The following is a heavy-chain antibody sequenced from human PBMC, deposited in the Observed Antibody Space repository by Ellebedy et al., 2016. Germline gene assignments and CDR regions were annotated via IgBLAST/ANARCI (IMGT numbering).Heavy chain of an antibody. D-gene: IGHD2-2*02. Sequence: GGSLRLXXAASGFTFSRYWMSWVRQAPGKGLEWVANIKQDGSEKHYVDSVKDRITISRDNAKNSLYLKMNSLRAEDTAVYYCARGGYCSSTSCYTDVRGPEDSWGQGTLVTVSS. CDR2: IKQDGSEK. V-gene: IGHV3-7*01. CDR3: ARGGYCSSTSCYTDVRGPEDS. CDR1: GFTFSRYW. J-gene: IGHJ4*02.